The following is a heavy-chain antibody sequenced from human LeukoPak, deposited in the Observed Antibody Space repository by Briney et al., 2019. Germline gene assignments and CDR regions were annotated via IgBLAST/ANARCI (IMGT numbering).Heavy chain of an antibody. D-gene: IGHD5-18*01. CDR3: AKDRYSYAFEYFDS. J-gene: IGHJ4*02. CDR1: GFIVSNNY. V-gene: IGHV3-23*01. CDR2: ISGSGGST. Sequence: GGSLRLSCAGSGFIVSNNYMTWVRQAPGKGLEWVSAISGSGGSTYYADSVKGRFTISRDNSKNTLYLQMNSLRAEDTAVYYCAKDRYSYAFEYFDSWGQGTLVTVSS.